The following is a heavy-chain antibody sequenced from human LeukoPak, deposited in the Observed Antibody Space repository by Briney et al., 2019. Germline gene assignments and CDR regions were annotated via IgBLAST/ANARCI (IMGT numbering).Heavy chain of an antibody. Sequence: GESLRLSCAASGFTFSSHWMHWVRQGPGKGLVWVSRINNDGSSTSYADSVKGRFTLSRDNAKNTLYMQMNSLRAEDTGVYYCVRGGWADYWGQGTLVTVSS. CDR3: VRGGWADY. CDR2: INNDGSST. V-gene: IGHV3-74*01. D-gene: IGHD1-26*01. J-gene: IGHJ4*02. CDR1: GFTFSSHW.